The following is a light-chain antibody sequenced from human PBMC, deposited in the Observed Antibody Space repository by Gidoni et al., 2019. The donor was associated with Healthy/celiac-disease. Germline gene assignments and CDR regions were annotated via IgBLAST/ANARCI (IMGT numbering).Light chain of an antibody. V-gene: IGKV1-9*01. CDR2: AAS. CDR3: QQLNSYPPWT. J-gene: IGKJ1*01. CDR1: QGISSY. Sequence: DIQLTQSPSFLSASVGDRVTITCLASQGISSYLAWYQQKPGKAPKLLIYAASTLQSGVPSRFSGSGSGTEFTLTISSLQPEDFATYSCQQLNSYPPWTFGQGTKVEIK.